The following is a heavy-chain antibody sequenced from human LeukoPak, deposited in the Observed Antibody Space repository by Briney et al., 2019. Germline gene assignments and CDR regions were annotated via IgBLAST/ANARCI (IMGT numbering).Heavy chain of an antibody. V-gene: IGHV4-34*01. J-gene: IGHJ5*02. D-gene: IGHD2-2*01. Sequence: SETLSLTCAVYGWSFNDYYWNWIRQPPGKGLERIGEINARGDTNYNPSLKRRVTISVDTSKKQFSLRLTSMIAADTALYYCARGQVPAARGYNWFDPWGQGTLVTVSS. CDR1: GWSFNDYY. CDR3: ARGQVPAARGYNWFDP. CDR2: INARGDT.